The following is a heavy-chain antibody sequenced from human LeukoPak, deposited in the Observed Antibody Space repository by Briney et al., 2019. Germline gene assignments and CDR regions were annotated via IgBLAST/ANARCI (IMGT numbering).Heavy chain of an antibody. V-gene: IGHV3-30*19. Sequence: SCKASGFTFSSYSMNWVRQAPGKGLEWVAVISYDGSNKYYADSVKGRFTISRDNSKNTLYLQMNSLRAEDTAVYYCARRSYGGFDYWGQGTLVTVSS. CDR2: ISYDGSNK. CDR1: GFTFSSYS. D-gene: IGHD4-23*01. J-gene: IGHJ4*02. CDR3: ARRSYGGFDY.